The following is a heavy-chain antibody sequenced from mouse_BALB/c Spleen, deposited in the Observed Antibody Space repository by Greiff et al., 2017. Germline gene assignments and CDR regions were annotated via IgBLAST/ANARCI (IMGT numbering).Heavy chain of an antibody. CDR3: ARGGVTTARYFDV. D-gene: IGHD1-2*01. V-gene: IGHV2-9*02. Sequence: VMLVESGPGLVAPSQSLSITCTVSGFSLTSYGVHWVRQPPGKGLEWLGVIWAGGSTNYNSALMSRLSISKDNSKSQVFLKMNSLQTDDTAMYYCARGGVTTARYFDVWGAGTTVTVSS. CDR2: IWAGGST. J-gene: IGHJ1*01. CDR1: GFSLTSYG.